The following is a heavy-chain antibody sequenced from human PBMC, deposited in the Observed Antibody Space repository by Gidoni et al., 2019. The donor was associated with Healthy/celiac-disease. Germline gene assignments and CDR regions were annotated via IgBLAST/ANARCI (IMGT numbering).Heavy chain of an antibody. CDR2: ISSSGSTI. V-gene: IGHV3-11*01. CDR1: GFTFSAYY. J-gene: IGHJ2*01. CDR3: ARSYCSSTSCYYHWYFDL. D-gene: IGHD2-2*01. Sequence: QVQLVESGGGLVKPGGSLRLSCAASGFTFSAYYLGWIRQAPGKGLEWVAYISSSGSTIYYADSVKGRFTISRDNAKNSLYLQMNSLRAEDTAVYYCARSYCSSTSCYYHWYFDLWGRGTLVTVSS.